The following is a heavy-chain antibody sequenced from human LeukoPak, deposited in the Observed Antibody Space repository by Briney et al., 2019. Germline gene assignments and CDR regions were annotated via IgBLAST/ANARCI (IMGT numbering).Heavy chain of an antibody. Sequence: PGGSLRLSCAASGFTFSSYEMNWVRQAPGKGLEWVSYISSSGSTIYYADSVKGRFTISRDNAKNSLYLQMNSLRAEDTAVYYCARDSSSVFWRGYFDYWGQGTLATVSS. V-gene: IGHV3-48*03. CDR3: ARDSSSVFWRGYFDY. J-gene: IGHJ4*02. CDR1: GFTFSSYE. CDR2: ISSSGSTI. D-gene: IGHD3-3*01.